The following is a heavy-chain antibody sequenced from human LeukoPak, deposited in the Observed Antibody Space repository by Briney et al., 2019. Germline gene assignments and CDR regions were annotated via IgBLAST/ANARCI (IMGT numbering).Heavy chain of an antibody. CDR1: GGSISSSSYY. CDR2: IYYSGST. CDR3: ARGPLHCSSTSCYDSWFDP. V-gene: IGHV4-39*07. D-gene: IGHD2-2*01. J-gene: IGHJ5*02. Sequence: PSETLSLTCTVSGGSISSSSYYWGWIRQPPGKGLEWIGSIYYSGSTYYNPSLKSRVTISVDTSKNQFSLKLSSVTAADTAVYYCARGPLHCSSTSCYDSWFDPWGQGTLVTVSS.